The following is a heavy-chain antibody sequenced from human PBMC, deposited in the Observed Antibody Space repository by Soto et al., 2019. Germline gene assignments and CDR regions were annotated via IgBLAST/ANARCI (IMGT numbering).Heavy chain of an antibody. CDR2: IIPIFGTA. D-gene: IGHD3-10*01. V-gene: IGHV1-69*13. CDR3: ASPSGYYGSGRVYYYYGMDV. Sequence: SVKVSCKASGGTFSSYAISWVRQAPGQGLEWMGGIIPIFGTANYAQKFQGRVTITADESTSTAYMELSSLRSEDTAVYYCASPSGYYGSGRVYYYYGMDVWGQGATVTVSS. CDR1: GGTFSSYA. J-gene: IGHJ6*02.